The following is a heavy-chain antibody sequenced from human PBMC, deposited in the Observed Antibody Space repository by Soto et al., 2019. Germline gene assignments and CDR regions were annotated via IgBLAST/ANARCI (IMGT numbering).Heavy chain of an antibody. CDR1: GYTLTELS. V-gene: IGHV1-24*01. D-gene: IGHD6-6*01. J-gene: IGHJ4*02. Sequence: ASVKVSCKVSGYTLTELSMHWVRQAPGKGLEWMGGFDPEDGETIYAQKFQGRVTMTEDTSTETAYMELSSLRSEDTAVYYCATTLAARPGYFDYWGQRTLVTVS. CDR3: ATTLAARPGYFDY. CDR2: FDPEDGET.